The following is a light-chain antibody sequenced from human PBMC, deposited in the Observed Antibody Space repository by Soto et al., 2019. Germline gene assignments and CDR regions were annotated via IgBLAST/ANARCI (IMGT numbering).Light chain of an antibody. CDR2: KAS. V-gene: IGKV1-5*03. J-gene: IGKJ1*01. CDR1: QSISIW. CDR3: QQYHSYQT. Sequence: DIQMTQSPSTLSASVGDRVTITCRASQSISIWLAWYQQKPGKAPKLLFYKASSLESGVPSRFSGRGSGTEFTLTIRSLQPDYFTTYYCQQYHSYQTFGQGIKGEIK.